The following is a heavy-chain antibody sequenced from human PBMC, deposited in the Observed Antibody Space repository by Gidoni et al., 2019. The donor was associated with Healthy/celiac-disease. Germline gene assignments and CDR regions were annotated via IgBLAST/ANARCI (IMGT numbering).Heavy chain of an antibody. D-gene: IGHD4-17*01. V-gene: IGHV4-30-2*01. J-gene: IGHJ3*02. CDR2: IYHSGST. CDR3: ASQYYGDTGSAFDI. CDR1: GGSISSGGYS. Sequence: QLQLQESGSGLVKPSQTLSLTCAVSGGSISSGGYSWSWIRQPPGKGLEWIGYIYHSGSTYYNPSLKSRVTISVDRSKNQFSLKLSSVTAADTAVYYCASQYYGDTGSAFDIWGQGTMVTVSS.